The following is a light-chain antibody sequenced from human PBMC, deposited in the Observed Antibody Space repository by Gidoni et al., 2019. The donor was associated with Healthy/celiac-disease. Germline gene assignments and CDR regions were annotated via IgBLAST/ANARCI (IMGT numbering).Light chain of an antibody. J-gene: IGKJ5*01. CDR2: LGS. CDR3: MQALQTPPT. V-gene: IGKV2-28*01. Sequence: DIVMTQSPLSLPVTPGEPASISCRSSQSLLHSNGYNYLDWYLQKPGQSQQLLSYLGSNRASGVHDRFSGSGSGTDFTLKISRVEDEDVGVYYCMQALQTPPTFGQGTRLEIK. CDR1: QSLLHSNGYNY.